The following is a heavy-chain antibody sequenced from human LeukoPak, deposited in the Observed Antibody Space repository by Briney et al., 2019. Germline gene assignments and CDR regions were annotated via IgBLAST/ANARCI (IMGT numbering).Heavy chain of an antibody. CDR3: ARVYGSVVGAKWYFDY. CDR1: GGTFSSYA. Sequence: ASVTVSCKASGGTFSSYAISWVRQAPGQGLEWMGGIIPIFGTANYAQKFQGRVTITADESTSTAYMELSSLRSEDTAVYYCARVYGSVVGAKWYFDYWGQGTLVTVSS. V-gene: IGHV1-69*01. J-gene: IGHJ4*02. CDR2: IIPIFGTA. D-gene: IGHD1-26*01.